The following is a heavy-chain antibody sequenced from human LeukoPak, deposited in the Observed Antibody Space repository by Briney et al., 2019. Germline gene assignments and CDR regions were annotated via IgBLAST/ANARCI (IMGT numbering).Heavy chain of an antibody. CDR3: ARVDFWSGTGYYFDY. Sequence: PGGSLRLSCAASGFTVSSNYMSWVRQAPGKGLEWVSIIYSGGSTFYADSVKGRFTISRDNSKNTLYLQMNSLRAEDTAVYYCARVDFWSGTGYYFDYWGQGTLVTVSS. D-gene: IGHD3-3*01. J-gene: IGHJ4*02. CDR1: GFTVSSNY. V-gene: IGHV3-53*05. CDR2: IYSGGST.